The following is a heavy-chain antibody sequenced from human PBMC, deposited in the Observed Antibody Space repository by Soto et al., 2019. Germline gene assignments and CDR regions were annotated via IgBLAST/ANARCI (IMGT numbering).Heavy chain of an antibody. V-gene: IGHV3-23*01. D-gene: IGHD3-10*01. J-gene: IGHJ4*02. CDR3: AKGFYGSGSYYNERAFDS. Sequence: GVSLRLSCAASGFTFSNYAISWVRQTPGKGLEWVSVISGSGDFTYYADSVKGRFTISRDNPKNTIYLQMNSLRAEDTAVYYCAKGFYGSGSYYNERAFDSWDQG. CDR1: GFTFSNYA. CDR2: ISGSGDFT.